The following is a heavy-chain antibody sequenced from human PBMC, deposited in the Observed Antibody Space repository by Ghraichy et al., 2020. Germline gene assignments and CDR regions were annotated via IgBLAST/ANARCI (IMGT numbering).Heavy chain of an antibody. CDR3: SKDLQEYPGHGYY. CDR2: ISGSGGST. V-gene: IGHV3-23*01. J-gene: IGHJ4*02. D-gene: IGHD2/OR15-2a*01. Sequence: GGSLRLSCAASGFTFSSYAMSWVRQAPGKGLEWVSAISGSGGSTYYADSVKGRFTISRDNSKNTLYLQMNSLRAEDTAVYYCSKDLQEYPGHGYYWGQGTLDTVSS. CDR1: GFTFSSYA.